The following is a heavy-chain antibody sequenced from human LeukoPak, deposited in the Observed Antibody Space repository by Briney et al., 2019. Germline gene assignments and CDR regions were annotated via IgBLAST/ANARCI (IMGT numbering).Heavy chain of an antibody. CDR3: ARYSYKHDC. D-gene: IGHD2-15*01. V-gene: IGHV3-7*01. J-gene: IGHJ4*02. CDR2: MKEDGSQE. Sequence: PGGSLRLSCAASGFTFSHYWMTWVRQAPGKGLEWVANMKEDGSQETYVDFVKGRFTISRDNAKNSLYLQMNNVRVEDTAVYYCARYSYKHDCWGQGTLVTVSS. CDR1: GFTFSHYW.